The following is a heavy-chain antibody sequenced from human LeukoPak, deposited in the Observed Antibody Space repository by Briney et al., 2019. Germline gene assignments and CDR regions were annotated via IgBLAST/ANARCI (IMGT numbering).Heavy chain of an antibody. Sequence: ASVKVSCKASGYTFTSYDINWVRQATGQGLEWMGWMNPNSGNTGYAQKFQGRVTMTRDTSISTAYMELSRLRSDDTAVYYCARDSYYDSNGSSYYYGMDVWGQGTTVTVSS. V-gene: IGHV1-8*01. D-gene: IGHD3-22*01. CDR1: GYTFTSYD. CDR2: MNPNSGNT. J-gene: IGHJ6*02. CDR3: ARDSYYDSNGSSYYYGMDV.